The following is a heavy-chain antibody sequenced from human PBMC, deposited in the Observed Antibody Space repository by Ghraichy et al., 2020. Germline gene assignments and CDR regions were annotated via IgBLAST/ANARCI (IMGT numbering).Heavy chain of an antibody. J-gene: IGHJ3*02. CDR1: GFTFSNAW. CDR3: TTAASSGWYEDAFDI. Sequence: GGSLRLSCAASGFTFSNAWMSWVRQAPGKGLEWVGRIKSKTDGGTTDYAAPVKGRFTISRDDSKNTLYLQMNSLKTEDTAVYYCTTAASSGWYEDAFDIWGQGTMVTVSS. V-gene: IGHV3-15*01. CDR2: IKSKTDGGTT. D-gene: IGHD6-19*01.